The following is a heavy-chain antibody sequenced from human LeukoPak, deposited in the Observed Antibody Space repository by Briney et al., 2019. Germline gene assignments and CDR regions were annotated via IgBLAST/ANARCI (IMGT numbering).Heavy chain of an antibody. Sequence: GGSLRLSCAASGFTFSTFAMIWVRQPPGKGLEWVSSIFPSGGEIHYADSVRGRFTISRDNSKSTLSLQMNSLRAEDTAVYYCATNRYCTNGVCYLFVYWGQGTLVTVSS. J-gene: IGHJ4*02. D-gene: IGHD2-8*01. V-gene: IGHV3-23*01. CDR1: GFTFSTFA. CDR2: IFPSGGEI. CDR3: ATNRYCTNGVCYLFVY.